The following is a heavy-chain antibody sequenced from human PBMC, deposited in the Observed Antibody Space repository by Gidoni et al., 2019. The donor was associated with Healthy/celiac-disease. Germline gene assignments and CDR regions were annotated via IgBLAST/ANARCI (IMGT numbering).Heavy chain of an antibody. D-gene: IGHD3-10*01. V-gene: IGHV3-23*01. Sequence: EVQLLESGGGLVQPGGSLSLSCAASGFTFSSYAMSWVRQAPGKGLEWVSAISGSGGSTYYADSVKGRFTISRDNSKNTLYLQMNSLRAEDTAVYYCAKDGRYYGSGSSDYWGQGTLVTVSS. CDR3: AKDGRYYGSGSSDY. CDR1: GFTFSSYA. CDR2: ISGSGGST. J-gene: IGHJ4*02.